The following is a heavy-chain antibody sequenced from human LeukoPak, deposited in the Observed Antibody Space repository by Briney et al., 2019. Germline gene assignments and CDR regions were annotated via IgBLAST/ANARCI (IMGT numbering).Heavy chain of an antibody. CDR2: ISGSGGST. CDR3: AKDGQQSTISANY. CDR1: GFTFSSYA. J-gene: IGHJ4*02. Sequence: GGSLRLSCAASGFTFSSYAMSWVRQAPGKGLEWVSAISGSGGSTYYADSVKGRFTISRDNSKNTLYLQMNSLSAEDTAVYYCAKDGQQSTISANYWGQGTLVTVSS. D-gene: IGHD3-3*01. V-gene: IGHV3-23*01.